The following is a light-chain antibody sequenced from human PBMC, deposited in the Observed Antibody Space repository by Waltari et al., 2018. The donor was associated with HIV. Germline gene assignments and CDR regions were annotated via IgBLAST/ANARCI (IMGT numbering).Light chain of an antibody. CDR3: SSYTTSSTWV. CDR2: EVT. V-gene: IGLV2-18*02. CDR1: RSDIGAYNR. Sequence: QSALTQPPSVSGSLGQSVTIPCTGTRSDIGAYNRVSWYQQSPGPAPKLRIYEVTHRPSGVPVRFSGSKSGNTASLTISGLQADDEADYYCSSYTTSSTWVFGGGTKLTVL. J-gene: IGLJ3*02.